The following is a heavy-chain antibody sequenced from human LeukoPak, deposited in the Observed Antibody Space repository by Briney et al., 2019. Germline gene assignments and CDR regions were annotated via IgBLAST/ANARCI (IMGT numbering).Heavy chain of an antibody. CDR3: ARDIVAIIYNWFDP. V-gene: IGHV1-69*13. D-gene: IGHD5-12*01. J-gene: IGHJ5*02. CDR1: GGTFSSYA. Sequence: ASVKVSCKASGGTFSSYAISWVRQAPGQGLEWMGGIIPIFGTANYAQKFQGRVTITADESTSTAYMELSSLRSEDTAVYYCARDIVAIIYNWFDPWGQGTLVTVSS. CDR2: IIPIFGTA.